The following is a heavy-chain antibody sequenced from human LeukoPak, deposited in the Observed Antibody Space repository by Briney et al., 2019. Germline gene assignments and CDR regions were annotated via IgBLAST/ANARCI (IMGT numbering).Heavy chain of an antibody. Sequence: GGSLRLSCAASGFTFTSYFMGWVRQAPGKGLEWVANIKQDGSEKNYVDSVKGRFTISRDNAKNSLFLQMHSLRAEDTAVYYCARELLYYSGSGKNYWGQGTLVTVSS. D-gene: IGHD3-10*01. CDR3: ARELLYYSGSGKNY. J-gene: IGHJ4*02. CDR2: IKQDGSEK. CDR1: GFTFTSYF. V-gene: IGHV3-7*01.